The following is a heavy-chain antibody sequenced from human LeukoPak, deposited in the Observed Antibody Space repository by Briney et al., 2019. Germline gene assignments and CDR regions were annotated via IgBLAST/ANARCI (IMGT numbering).Heavy chain of an antibody. CDR2: ISGSGGST. CDR3: AKYGHGNWFDP. CDR1: GFTFDDYG. D-gene: IGHD4-17*01. J-gene: IGHJ5*02. V-gene: IGHV3-23*01. Sequence: GGSLRLSCAASGFTFDDYGMSWVRQAPGKGLEWVSAISGSGGSTYYADSVKGRFTISRDNSKNTLYLQMNSLRAEDTAVYYCAKYGHGNWFDPWGQGTLVTVSS.